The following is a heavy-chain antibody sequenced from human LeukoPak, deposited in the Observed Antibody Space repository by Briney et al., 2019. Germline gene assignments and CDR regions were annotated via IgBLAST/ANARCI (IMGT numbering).Heavy chain of an antibody. V-gene: IGHV3-23*01. CDR3: AKASVAIPQYCNS. D-gene: IGHD2-2*02. J-gene: IGHJ5*02. CDR1: GFTFGNYA. CDR2: ISGTGSST. Sequence: GGSLRLSCEAFGFTFGNYAMNWVRQAPGKGLEWVSTISGTGSSTYYADSAKGRFTISRDNSKDTLFLQLNSLTAADTAMYFCAKASVAIPQYCNSWGQGTLVTVSS.